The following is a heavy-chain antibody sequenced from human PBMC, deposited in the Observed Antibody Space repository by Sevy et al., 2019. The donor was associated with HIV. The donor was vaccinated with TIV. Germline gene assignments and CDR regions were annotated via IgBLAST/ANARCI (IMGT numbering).Heavy chain of an antibody. CDR3: ARLNYYDSSGYYYSAFDI. CDR1: GFAFSSYS. J-gene: IGHJ3*02. V-gene: IGHV3-48*02. CDR2: ISSSSSTI. Sequence: GGSLRLSCAASGFAFSSYSMNWVSQAPGKGLEWVSYISSSSSTIYYADSVKGRFTISRDNAKNSLYLQMNSLRDEDTAVYYCARLNYYDSSGYYYSAFDIWGQGTMVTVSS. D-gene: IGHD3-22*01.